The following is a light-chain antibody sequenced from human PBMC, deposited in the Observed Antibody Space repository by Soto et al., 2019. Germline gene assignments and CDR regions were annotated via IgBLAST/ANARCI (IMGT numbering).Light chain of an antibody. CDR2: EVN. CDR3: CSYTSSSTYV. Sequence: QSVLTQPASVSGSPGQSITISCTGTSSDVGTYNYVSWYQQHPGKAPKLMIYEVNNRPSGVSNRFSGSKSGNTASLTISGLQAEDKADYYCCSYTSSSTYVFGTGTKVTVL. CDR1: SSDVGTYNY. J-gene: IGLJ1*01. V-gene: IGLV2-14*01.